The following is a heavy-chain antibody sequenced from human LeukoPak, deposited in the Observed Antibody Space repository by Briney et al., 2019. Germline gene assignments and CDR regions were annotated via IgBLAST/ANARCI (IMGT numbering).Heavy chain of an antibody. CDR3: ARARGGGSNPNLNDY. CDR2: ISAYNGNT. D-gene: IGHD2-15*01. Sequence: ASVKVSCKASGYTFTSYGISWVRQAPGQGLEWMGWISAYNGNTNYAQKLQGRVTMTTDTSTSTAYMELRSLRSDDTAVYYCARARGGGSNPNLNDYWGQGNLVTVSS. CDR1: GYTFTSYG. J-gene: IGHJ4*02. V-gene: IGHV1-18*01.